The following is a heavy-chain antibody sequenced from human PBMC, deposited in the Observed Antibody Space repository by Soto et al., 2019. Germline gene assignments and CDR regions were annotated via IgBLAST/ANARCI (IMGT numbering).Heavy chain of an antibody. V-gene: IGHV1-8*01. CDR3: ARGMVRVAAAGTSFSYYYGMDV. CDR1: GYTFTSYD. D-gene: IGHD6-13*01. J-gene: IGHJ6*02. Sequence: RASVKVSCKASGYTFTSYDINWVRQATGQGLEWMGWMNPDSGNTGYAQKFQGRVTMTRNTSISTAYMELSSLRSEDTAVYYCARGMVRVAAAGTSFSYYYGMDVWGQGTKVTVSS. CDR2: MNPDSGNT.